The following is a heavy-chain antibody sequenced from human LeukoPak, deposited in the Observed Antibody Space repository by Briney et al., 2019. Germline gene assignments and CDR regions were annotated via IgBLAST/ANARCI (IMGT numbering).Heavy chain of an antibody. V-gene: IGHV3-7*01. J-gene: IGHJ5*02. CDR1: GFTFSSYA. D-gene: IGHD6-13*01. CDR3: ARDRTAAS. Sequence: PGGSLRLSCAASGFTFSSYAMSWVRQAPGKGLEWVANMKQDGSEKNYVDSVKGRFTISRDNAKNSLYLQMNSLRAEDTAVYYCARDRTAASWGQGILVTVSS. CDR2: MKQDGSEK.